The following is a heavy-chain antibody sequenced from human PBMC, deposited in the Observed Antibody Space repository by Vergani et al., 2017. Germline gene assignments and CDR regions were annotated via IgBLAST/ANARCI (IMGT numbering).Heavy chain of an antibody. CDR2: IYKSGSS. D-gene: IGHD6-13*01. V-gene: IGHV4-59*01. Sequence: QVQLQESGPGLVKSSETLSLTCTVSGGSISDYYWNWLRQPPGEGLEWIGYIYKSGSSTYNPSLKGRVTISADTSKNQFSLKLTSVTAADTALYYCARDRGYSTSWYSAFDIWGQGTMVTVSS. CDR1: GGSISDYY. CDR3: ARDRGYSTSWYSAFDI. J-gene: IGHJ3*02.